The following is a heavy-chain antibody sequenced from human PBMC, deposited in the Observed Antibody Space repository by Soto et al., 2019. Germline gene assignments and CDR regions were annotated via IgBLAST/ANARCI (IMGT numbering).Heavy chain of an antibody. D-gene: IGHD5-18*01. J-gene: IGHJ6*02. CDR2: INPSGGST. CDR3: ARGREEETTAAMGPYDYGMDV. V-gene: IGHV1-46*01. CDR1: GYTFTSYY. Sequence: ASVKVSCKASGYTFTSYYMHWVRQAPGQGLEWMGIINPSGGSTSYAQKFQGRVTMTRDTSTSTVYMELSSLRSEDPAVYYCARGREEETTAAMGPYDYGMDVWGQGTTVTVSS.